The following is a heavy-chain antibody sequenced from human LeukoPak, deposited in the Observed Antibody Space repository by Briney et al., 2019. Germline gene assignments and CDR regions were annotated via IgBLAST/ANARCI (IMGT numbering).Heavy chain of an antibody. CDR3: ASTSEGYYYGSGSR. D-gene: IGHD3-10*01. Sequence: GGSLRLSCAASGFTFSSYAMSWVRQAPGKGLEWVSAISGSGGSTYYADSVKGRFTISRDNSKNTLYLQMNSLRAEDTAVYYCASTSEGYYYGSGSRWGQGTLVTVSS. V-gene: IGHV3-23*01. J-gene: IGHJ4*02. CDR1: GFTFSSYA. CDR2: ISGSGGST.